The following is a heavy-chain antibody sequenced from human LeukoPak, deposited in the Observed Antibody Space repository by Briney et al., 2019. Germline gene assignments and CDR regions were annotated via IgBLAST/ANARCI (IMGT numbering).Heavy chain of an antibody. J-gene: IGHJ4*02. CDR3: ARCGDGLPCDFDY. D-gene: IGHD3-10*01. V-gene: IGHV3-11*04. CDR1: EFTFSDYY. CDR2: ISSTSSTR. Sequence: GGSLRLSCAASEFTFSDYYMSWIRQAPGKGLAWVSYISSTSSTRYYADSVKGRFTISRDNAKNSLYLEMNSLRAEDTAVYYCARCGDGLPCDFDYWGQRTLVTVSS.